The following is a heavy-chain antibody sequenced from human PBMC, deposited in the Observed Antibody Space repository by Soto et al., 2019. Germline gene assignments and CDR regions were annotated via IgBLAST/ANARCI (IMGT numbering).Heavy chain of an antibody. D-gene: IGHD3-10*01. Sequence: ASVKVSCKASGCTFSSYAISWVRQAPGQGLEWMGWINPNSGGTNYAQKFQGWVTMTRDTSISTAYMELSRLRSDDTAVYYCARVRSYYGSGTYYFDYWGQGTLVTVSS. J-gene: IGHJ4*02. CDR1: GCTFSSYA. CDR3: ARVRSYYGSGTYYFDY. CDR2: INPNSGGT. V-gene: IGHV1-2*04.